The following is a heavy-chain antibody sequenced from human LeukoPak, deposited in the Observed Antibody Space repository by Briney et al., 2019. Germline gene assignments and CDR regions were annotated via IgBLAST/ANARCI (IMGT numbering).Heavy chain of an antibody. CDR1: GYTFTGYY. Sequence: ASVKVSCKASGYTFTGYYMHWVRQAPGQGLEWMGWINPNSGGTNYAQKFQGRVTMTRDTSIGTAYMELSRLRSDDTAVYYCARVRPGTPYYYDSSGWDYFDYWGQGTLVTVSS. D-gene: IGHD3-22*01. CDR3: ARVRPGTPYYYDSSGWDYFDY. V-gene: IGHV1-2*02. J-gene: IGHJ4*02. CDR2: INPNSGGT.